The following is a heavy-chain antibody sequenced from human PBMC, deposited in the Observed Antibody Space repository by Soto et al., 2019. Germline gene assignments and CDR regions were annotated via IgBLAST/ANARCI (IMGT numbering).Heavy chain of an antibody. V-gene: IGHV4-59*01. CDR2: IYYSGST. J-gene: IGHJ4*02. Sequence: QVQLQESGPGLVKPSETLSLTCTVSGGSINSYYWSWIRQPPGKGLEWIGYIYYSGSTNYNPSLKSRFTISVDTSKNQCSLKLTSVTAADTAVYYCARRYGGNFDYWGQGTLVTVSS. CDR3: ARRYGGNFDY. CDR1: GGSINSYY. D-gene: IGHD1-26*01.